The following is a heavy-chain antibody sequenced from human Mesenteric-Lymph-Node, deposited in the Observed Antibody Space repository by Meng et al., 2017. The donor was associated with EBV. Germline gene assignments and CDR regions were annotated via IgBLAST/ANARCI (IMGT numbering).Heavy chain of an antibody. V-gene: IGHV2-5*01. CDR3: AHRNSHFLDH. CDR1: GVSLSMSGVG. Sequence: QSPFKEFGPTLVTPTQTRALTCAFSGVSLSMSGVGVGSSRRLPGKALEWLALSYWYDDTRYSPFLKTRLTTTKDTSENQVVLTAANMDPVDAATYPCAHRNSHFLDHWGQGTLVTVSS. D-gene: IGHD4-23*01. CDR2: SYWYDDT. J-gene: IGHJ4*02.